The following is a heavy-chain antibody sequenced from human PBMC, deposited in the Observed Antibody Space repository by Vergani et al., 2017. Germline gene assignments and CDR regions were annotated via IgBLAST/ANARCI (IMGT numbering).Heavy chain of an antibody. Sequence: QVQLPESGPGLVKPSQTLSLTCTVSGGSINSDNYHWGWIRQHPGKGLEWIGYIYYSGSNYYNPSLKSRVSMSVDTSKNQFSLKLSSVTAADTAVYYCTRGAYCSSSSCPPKYWGHGTRVTVSS. J-gene: IGHJ4*01. CDR1: GGSINSDNYH. V-gene: IGHV4-31*03. CDR3: TRGAYCSSSSCPPKY. D-gene: IGHD2-2*01. CDR2: IYYSGSN.